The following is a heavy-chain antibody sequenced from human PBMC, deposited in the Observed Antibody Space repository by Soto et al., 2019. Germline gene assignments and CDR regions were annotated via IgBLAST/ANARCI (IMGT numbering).Heavy chain of an antibody. V-gene: IGHV4-31*03. CDR2: VYYTGSG. D-gene: IGHD2-2*02. Sequence: SETLSLTCTVSGDSISSGGHYWSWIRQVPGRGLEWLGYVYYTGSGYYSPSLKSRLTMSVDTSNNQFSLTLSSVTPADTAVYFCARLYTYGNYYFDYWGQGTLVTVS. CDR3: ARLYTYGNYYFDY. CDR1: GDSISSGGHY. J-gene: IGHJ4*02.